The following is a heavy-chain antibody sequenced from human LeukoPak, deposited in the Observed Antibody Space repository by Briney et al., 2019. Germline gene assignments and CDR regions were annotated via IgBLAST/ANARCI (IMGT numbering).Heavy chain of an antibody. Sequence: GASVKVSCKAFGYNFTNFGINWVRQAPGQGLEWMGGIIPLSGPANYAPKFQGTVTITADKSTGIAYLELNSLRSEDTAVYYCAKAGIQLWEGDSFYYYLDVWGKGTTVTVSS. CDR1: GYNFTNFG. CDR2: IIPLSGPA. D-gene: IGHD5-18*01. V-gene: IGHV1-69*06. CDR3: AKAGIQLWEGDSFYYYLDV. J-gene: IGHJ6*03.